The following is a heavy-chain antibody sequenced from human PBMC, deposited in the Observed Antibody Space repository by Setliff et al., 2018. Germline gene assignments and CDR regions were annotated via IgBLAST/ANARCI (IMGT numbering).Heavy chain of an antibody. CDR1: GGANDNRYY. CDR2: INYSGSS. D-gene: IGHD5-12*01. Sequence: PSETLSLTCAVSGGANDNRYYWGWIRQPPGKGLDWIGNINYSGSSYYNPSLKSRVTISVDTSKKYFFLNLTSVTAADTAVYYCARHLSYSGETMDVWGKGTTVTVSS. CDR3: ARHLSYSGETMDV. J-gene: IGHJ6*03. V-gene: IGHV4-39*01.